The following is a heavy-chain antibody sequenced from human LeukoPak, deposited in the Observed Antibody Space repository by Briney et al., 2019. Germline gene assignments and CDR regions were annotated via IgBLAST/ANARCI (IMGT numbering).Heavy chain of an antibody. D-gene: IGHD3-10*01. V-gene: IGHV1-8*01. CDR2: MNPNSGNT. CDR1: GYTFTSSD. Sequence: GASVKVSCKASGYTFTSSDINWVRQATGQGLEWMGWMNPNSGNTGYAQKFQGRVTMTRNTSISTAYMELSSLRSEDTAVYYCARVGGTRHYYYYYGMDVWGQGTTVTVSS. CDR3: ARVGGTRHYYYYYGMDV. J-gene: IGHJ6*02.